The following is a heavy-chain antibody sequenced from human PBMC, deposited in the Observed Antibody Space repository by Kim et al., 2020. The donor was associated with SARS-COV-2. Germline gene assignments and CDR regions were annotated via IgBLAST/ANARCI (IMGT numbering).Heavy chain of an antibody. V-gene: IGHV3-23*01. Sequence: GGSLRLSCAASGFTFSSYAMSWVRQAPGKGLEWVSAISGSGGSTYYADSVKGRFTISRDNSKNTLYLQMNSLRAEDTAVYYCAKRYHAWNDYYYYGMDVWGQGTTVTVSS. CDR1: GFTFSSYA. CDR3: AKRYHAWNDYYYYGMDV. D-gene: IGHD1-1*01. J-gene: IGHJ6*02. CDR2: ISGSGGST.